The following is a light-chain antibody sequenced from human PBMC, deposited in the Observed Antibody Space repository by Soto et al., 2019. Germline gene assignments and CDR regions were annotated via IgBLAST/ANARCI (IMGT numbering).Light chain of an antibody. CDR3: QQYNNWPYT. Sequence: EIVMTQSPATLAVSPGERAALSCRASQSVSSNFAWYQQKPGQAPRLLIYGASSRATGTPARFSGSGSGTEFTLTIRSLQSEDFAVYDCQQYNNWPYTFGLGTKLEIK. CDR2: GAS. CDR1: QSVSSN. V-gene: IGKV3-15*01. J-gene: IGKJ2*01.